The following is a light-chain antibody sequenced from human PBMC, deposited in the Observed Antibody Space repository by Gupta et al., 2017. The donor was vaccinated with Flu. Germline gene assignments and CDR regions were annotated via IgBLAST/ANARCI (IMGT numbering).Light chain of an antibody. CDR1: TGAVSAGHF. V-gene: IGLV7-46*01. CDR2: DTN. CDR3: LLSFGGAFWV. Sequence: QAVVSQEPSLPVSPGGKFLSTVGPSTGAVSAGHFPYWFQQRPGQAPRALIFDTNNRLSSTPARFSGSLLGGKAALTLSGARPEDEAEYYCLLSFGGAFWVFGGGTRLTVL. J-gene: IGLJ3*02.